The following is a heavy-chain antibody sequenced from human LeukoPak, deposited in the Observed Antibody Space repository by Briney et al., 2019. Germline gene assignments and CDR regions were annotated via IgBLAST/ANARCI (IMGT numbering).Heavy chain of an antibody. Sequence: PGGSLRPSCSASGFTFSTYPMNWVRQAPGKGLEWVSSIDPSSSYIYYADSVRGRFTISRDNAQNSLYLQVNSLRAEDTAVYYCTRGSYGDYEYWGQGTLVTVSS. V-gene: IGHV3-21*01. J-gene: IGHJ4*02. CDR2: IDPSSSYI. CDR1: GFTFSTYP. CDR3: TRGSYGDYEY. D-gene: IGHD4-17*01.